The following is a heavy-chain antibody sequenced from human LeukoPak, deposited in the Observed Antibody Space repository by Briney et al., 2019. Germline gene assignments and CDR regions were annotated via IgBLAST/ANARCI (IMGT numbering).Heavy chain of an antibody. D-gene: IGHD3-3*01. V-gene: IGHV1-69*02. CDR1: GGTFSSYT. CDR2: IIPILGIA. Sequence: SVKVSCKAYGGTFSSYTISWVRQAPGQGLEWMGRIIPILGIANYAQKFQGRVTITADKSTSTAYMELSSLRSEDTAVYYCAGETYDFWSGYLETQDYWGQGTLVTVSS. J-gene: IGHJ4*02. CDR3: AGETYDFWSGYLETQDY.